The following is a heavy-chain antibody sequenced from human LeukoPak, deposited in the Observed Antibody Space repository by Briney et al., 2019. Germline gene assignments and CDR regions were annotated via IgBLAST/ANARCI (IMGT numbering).Heavy chain of an antibody. D-gene: IGHD2-15*01. V-gene: IGHV1-46*01. CDR1: GYTFTNYY. J-gene: IGHJ4*02. CDR3: AKGSGSSCYSPCDY. Sequence: GASVKVSCKASGYTFTNYYMHWVRQAPGQGPEWMGIINPSGGSTSYAPKFQGRVTMTRDSSTSTVYMELSSLRAEDTAVYYCAKGSGSSCYSPCDYWGQGILVTVSS. CDR2: INPSGGST.